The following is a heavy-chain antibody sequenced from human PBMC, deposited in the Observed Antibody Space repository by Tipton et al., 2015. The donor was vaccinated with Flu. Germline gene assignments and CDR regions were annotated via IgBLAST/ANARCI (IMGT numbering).Heavy chain of an antibody. J-gene: IGHJ4*02. CDR2: ISSSGSTI. D-gene: IGHD3-22*01. V-gene: IGHV3-11*04. CDR1: GFTFGDYY. CDR3: ARVQLLGYDSSGSQYYFDY. Sequence: QVQLVQSGGGLVKPGGSLRLSCAASGFTFGDYYMSWIRQAPGKGLEWVSYISSSGSTIYYADSVKGRFTISRDNAKKSLYLQMNSLIAEDTAVYYCARVQLLGYDSSGSQYYFDYWGQGTLVTVSS.